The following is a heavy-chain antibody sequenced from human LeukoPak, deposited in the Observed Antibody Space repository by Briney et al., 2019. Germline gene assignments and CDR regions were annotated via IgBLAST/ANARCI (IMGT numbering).Heavy chain of an antibody. V-gene: IGHV3-53*01. J-gene: IGHJ4*02. CDR2: IYGGGNT. D-gene: IGHD6-19*01. CDR1: GFTVSSNF. CDR3: ATWPGGWYGEDS. Sequence: GGSLRLSCAASGFTVSSNFMSWVRQASGKGLEWVSVIYGGGNTYYADSVKGRFTISRDTSKNTLYLQMNSLRAEDTAVYYCATWPGGWYGEDSWGQGTLVTVSS.